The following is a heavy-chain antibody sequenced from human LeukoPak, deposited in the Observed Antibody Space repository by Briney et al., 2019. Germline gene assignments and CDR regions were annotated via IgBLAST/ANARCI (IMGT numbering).Heavy chain of an antibody. CDR3: ARVKLTVATNYFDY. J-gene: IGHJ4*02. Sequence: GGSLXXSCAASGFTFSGNYMSWVRQPPGKGLEWVSLIYSGGSTFYADSVKRRFTVSRDNSKNTLYLHMNSLRADDTAVYYCARVKLTVATNYFDYWGQGTLVTVSS. CDR1: GFTFSGNY. V-gene: IGHV3-53*01. D-gene: IGHD5-12*01. CDR2: IYSGGST.